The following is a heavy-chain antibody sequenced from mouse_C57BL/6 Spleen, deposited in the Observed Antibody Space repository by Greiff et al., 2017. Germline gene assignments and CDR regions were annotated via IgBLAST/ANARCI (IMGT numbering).Heavy chain of an antibody. D-gene: IGHD2-1*01. CDR1: GFSLTSYG. CDR3: TRKRGNYVYAMGC. CDR2: IWSGGST. Sequence: QVQLKESGPGLVQPSQSLSITCTVSGFSLTSYGVHWVRQSPGKGLEWLGVIWSGGSTDYNAAFISKLSISKDNTKSQVFFKLNSLQADDTAIYYGTRKRGNYVYAMGCWGQGASVTVSS. V-gene: IGHV2-2*01. J-gene: IGHJ4*01.